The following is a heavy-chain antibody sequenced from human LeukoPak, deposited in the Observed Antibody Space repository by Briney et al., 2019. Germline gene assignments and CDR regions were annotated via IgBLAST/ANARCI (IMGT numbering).Heavy chain of an antibody. J-gene: IGHJ4*02. CDR2: INHSGST. CDR3: AVGLRYFDWLGPLDY. D-gene: IGHD3-9*01. V-gene: IGHV4-34*01. Sequence: SETLSLTCAAYGGSFSGYYWSWIRQPPGKGLEWIGEINHSGSTNYNPSLKSRVTISVDTSKNQFSLKLSSVTAADTAVYYCAVGLRYFDWLGPLDYWGQGTLVTVSS. CDR1: GGSFSGYY.